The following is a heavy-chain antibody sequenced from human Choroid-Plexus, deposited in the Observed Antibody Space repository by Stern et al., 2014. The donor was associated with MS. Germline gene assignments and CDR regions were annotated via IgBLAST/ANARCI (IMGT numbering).Heavy chain of an antibody. Sequence: QVTLXXXGPMLVKPTQTLTLTCTFSGFSLSTSGVGVGWIRQPPGKALEWLALVYWDDDKRYTPSLKSRLTITKDTSKNQVVLTMTNMDPVDTATYYCAHLSDFRTGTXSSSYWGLGTLVTVSS. CDR2: VYWDDDK. CDR1: GFSLSTSGVG. V-gene: IGHV2-5*02. D-gene: IGHD3-10*01. J-gene: IGHJ4*02. CDR3: AHLSDFRTGTXSSSY.